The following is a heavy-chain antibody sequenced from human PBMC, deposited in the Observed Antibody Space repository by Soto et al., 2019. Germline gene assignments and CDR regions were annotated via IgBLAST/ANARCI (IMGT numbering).Heavy chain of an antibody. D-gene: IGHD3-3*01. Sequence: GASVKVSCKVSGYTLTDLSMQWVRQAPGKGLEWMGGFDPEDGETIYAQKFQGRVTMTEDTSTDTAYMELSSLRSEDTAVYYCATVLRSGYSPSYFDYWGQGTLVTVSS. CDR2: FDPEDGET. V-gene: IGHV1-24*01. CDR3: ATVLRSGYSPSYFDY. J-gene: IGHJ4*02. CDR1: GYTLTDLS.